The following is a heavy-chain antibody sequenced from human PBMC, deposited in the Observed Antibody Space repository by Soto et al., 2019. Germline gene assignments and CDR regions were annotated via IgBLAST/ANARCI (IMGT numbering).Heavy chain of an antibody. CDR2: AYYSGST. CDR1: GGSISHCY. D-gene: IGHD2-8*01. CDR3: ARDRSTYGGGGTGEVKENWFDP. J-gene: IGHJ5*02. V-gene: IGHV4-59*01. Sequence: SETLSLTCSVSGGSISHCYWSWIRQSPGKGLEWIGYAYYSGSTDYNPSLKSRVTMSVDTSKNQVSLKLNSVTTADTAVYYCARDRSTYGGGGTGEVKENWFDPWGPGTLVIVSS.